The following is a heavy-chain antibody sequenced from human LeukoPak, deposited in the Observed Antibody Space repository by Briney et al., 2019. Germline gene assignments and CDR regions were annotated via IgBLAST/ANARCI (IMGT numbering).Heavy chain of an antibody. CDR3: ARASERAAAVLFAY. J-gene: IGHJ4*02. V-gene: IGHV4-30-2*01. D-gene: IGHD6-13*01. CDR2: IYHSGST. CDR1: GGSISSGGYY. Sequence: SETLSLTCTVSGGSISSGGYYWSWIRQPPGKGLEWIGYIYHSGSTYYNPSLKSRVTISVDRSKNQFSLKLSSVTAADTAVYYCARASERAAAVLFAYWGQGTLVTVSS.